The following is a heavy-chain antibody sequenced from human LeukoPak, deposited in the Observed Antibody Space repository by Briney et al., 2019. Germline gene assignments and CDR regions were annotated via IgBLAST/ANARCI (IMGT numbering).Heavy chain of an antibody. CDR1: GGSISSYY. Sequence: SETLSLSCTVSGGSISSYYWSWIRQPPGKGLEWIGEINHSGSTNYNPSLKSRVTISVDTSKNQFSLKLSSVTAADTAVYYCARPNRYSGSYSAFDIWGQGTMVTVSS. CDR2: INHSGST. D-gene: IGHD1-26*01. J-gene: IGHJ3*02. V-gene: IGHV4-34*01. CDR3: ARPNRYSGSYSAFDI.